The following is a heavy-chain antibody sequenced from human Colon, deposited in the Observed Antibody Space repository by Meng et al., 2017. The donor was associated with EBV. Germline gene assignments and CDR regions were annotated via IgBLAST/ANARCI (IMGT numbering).Heavy chain of an antibody. CDR2: IYYSGSI. V-gene: IGHV4-31*03. CDR3: ARVSSGWDYFDY. Sequence: QVQLQESGPGLGNPSQNLSLTCNVSGGSVSSGGYYWTRIRQQQGKGLECFGHIYYSGSIFYNPSLKRRVIISIDTSKNQFSLNLRSVTAADTAVYYCARVSSGWDYFDYWGQGTLVTVSS. J-gene: IGHJ4*02. D-gene: IGHD6-19*01. CDR1: GGSVSSGGYY.